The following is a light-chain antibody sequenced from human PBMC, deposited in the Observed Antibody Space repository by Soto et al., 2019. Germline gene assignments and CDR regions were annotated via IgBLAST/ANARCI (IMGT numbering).Light chain of an antibody. CDR1: SSDVGHYNF. J-gene: IGLJ2*01. CDR3: SSYAGGYPVL. Sequence: HSALTQPRSVSGSPGQSVTISCTGISSDVGHYNFVSWYQKYPGKAPKLVLYDVNKRPSGVPGRFSGSKSGNTASLTVSGLQSDDEADYYCSSYAGGYPVLFGGGTKLTVL. V-gene: IGLV2-11*01. CDR2: DVN.